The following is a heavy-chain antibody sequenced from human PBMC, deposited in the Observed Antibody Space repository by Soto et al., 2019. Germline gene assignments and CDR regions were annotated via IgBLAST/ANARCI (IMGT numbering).Heavy chain of an antibody. CDR2: IKSKTDGGTT. Sequence: PGGSLRLSCAAPGFTFSNAWMNWVRQAPGKGLEWVGRIKSKTDGGTTDYAAPVKGRFTISRDDSKNTLYLQMNSLKTEDTAVYYCTTDSLLLWFGETNYYYYGMDVWGQGTTVTVSS. D-gene: IGHD3-10*01. CDR3: TTDSLLLWFGETNYYYYGMDV. V-gene: IGHV3-15*07. CDR1: GFTFSNAW. J-gene: IGHJ6*02.